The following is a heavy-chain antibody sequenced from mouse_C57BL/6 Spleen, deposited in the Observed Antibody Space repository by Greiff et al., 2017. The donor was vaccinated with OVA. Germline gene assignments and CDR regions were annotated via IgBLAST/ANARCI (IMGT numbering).Heavy chain of an antibody. J-gene: IGHJ4*01. CDR3: ARSDGNYEMDY. Sequence: VQLQQSGAELVKPGASVKLSCKASGYTFTSYWMQWVKQRPGQGLEWIGEIDPSDSYTNYNQKFKGKATLTVDTSSSTAYMQLSSLTSEDSAVYYCARSDGNYEMDYWGQGTSVTVSS. CDR2: IDPSDSYT. D-gene: IGHD2-1*01. V-gene: IGHV1-50*01. CDR1: GYTFTSYW.